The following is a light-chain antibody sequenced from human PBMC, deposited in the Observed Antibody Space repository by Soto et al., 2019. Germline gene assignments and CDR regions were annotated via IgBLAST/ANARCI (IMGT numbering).Light chain of an antibody. CDR3: QQSYSTPT. Sequence: DIQMTQSPSSLSASVGDRVTITCRASQSISSYLNWYQQKPGKAPKLLIYAASSLQSGVPSRFSGSGSGTDVTLTISSLQPEDFATYYCQQSYSTPTFGQGPKLEIK. V-gene: IGKV1-39*01. J-gene: IGKJ2*01. CDR1: QSISSY. CDR2: AAS.